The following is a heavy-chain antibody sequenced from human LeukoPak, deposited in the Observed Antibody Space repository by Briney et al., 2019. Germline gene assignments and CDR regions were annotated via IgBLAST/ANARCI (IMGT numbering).Heavy chain of an antibody. CDR3: ARGQDYDFWSGYYTGDYYYYMDV. CDR1: GYTLTELS. J-gene: IGHJ6*03. Sequence: ASVKVSCKVSGYTLTELSMHWVRQAPGKGLEWMGGFDPEDGETIYAQKFQGRVTITRNTSISTAYMELSSLRSEETAVYYCARGQDYDFWSGYYTGDYYYYMDVWGKGTTVTVSS. CDR2: FDPEDGET. V-gene: IGHV1-24*01. D-gene: IGHD3-3*01.